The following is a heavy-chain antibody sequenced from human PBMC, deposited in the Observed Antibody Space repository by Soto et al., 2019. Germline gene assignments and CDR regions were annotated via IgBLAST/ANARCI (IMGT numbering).Heavy chain of an antibody. CDR3: AIRTGQLAIISEFDGDWFFEI. D-gene: IGHD2-2*01. J-gene: IGHJ2*01. V-gene: IGHV1-2*02. Sequence: QEQLVQSGAEVKKPGASLKVSCKASGYTFTDYYIHWVRQAPGQGLEWVGWIKPNSGGTNLAQRFRGGVTIPTATAINTAYMELSSLRSDDTAVYYCAIRTGQLAIISEFDGDWFFEIWGRGTLVTVSS. CDR2: IKPNSGGT. CDR1: GYTFTDYY.